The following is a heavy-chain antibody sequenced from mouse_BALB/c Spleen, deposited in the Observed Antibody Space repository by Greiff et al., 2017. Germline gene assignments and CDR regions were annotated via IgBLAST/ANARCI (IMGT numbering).Heavy chain of an antibody. D-gene: IGHD4-1*01. V-gene: IGHV5-9-4*01. CDR3: VRTGTSFDY. CDR1: GFTFSSYA. J-gene: IGHJ2*01. Sequence: EVMLVESGGGLVKPGGSLKLSCAASGFTFSSYAMSWVRQSPEKRLEWVAEISSGGSYTYYPDTVTGRFTISRDNAKNTLYLEMSSLRSEDTAMYYCVRTGTSFDYWGQGTTLTVSS. CDR2: ISSGGSYT.